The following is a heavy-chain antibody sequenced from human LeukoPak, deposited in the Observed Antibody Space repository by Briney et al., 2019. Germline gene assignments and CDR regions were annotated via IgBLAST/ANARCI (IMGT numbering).Heavy chain of an antibody. Sequence: SETLSLTCTVSGGSISSYHRSWVRQPPGKGLEWIGRIYTSGRTKYNPSLKSRVTMSVDTSKNQLSLKLTSVTAPDTAVYYCARELSHYYDSSGDSRGYSPEVFDIWGQGTMVTVSS. V-gene: IGHV4-4*07. CDR3: ARELSHYYDSSGDSRGYSPEVFDI. CDR2: IYTSGRT. D-gene: IGHD3-22*01. J-gene: IGHJ3*02. CDR1: GGSISSYH.